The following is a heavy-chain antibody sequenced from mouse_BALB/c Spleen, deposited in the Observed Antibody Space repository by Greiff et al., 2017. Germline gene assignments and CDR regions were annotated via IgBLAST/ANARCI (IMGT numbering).Heavy chain of an antibody. J-gene: IGHJ2*01. CDR2: IRLKSNNYAT. Sequence: EVKLVESGGGLVQPGGSMKLSCVASGFTFSNYWMNWVRQSPEKGLEWVAEIRLKSNNYATHYAESVKGRFTISRDDSKSSVYLQMNNLRAEDTGIYYCTRAYFDYWGQGTTLTVSA. CDR3: TRAYFDY. V-gene: IGHV6-6*02. D-gene: IGHD3-1*01. CDR1: GFTFSNYW.